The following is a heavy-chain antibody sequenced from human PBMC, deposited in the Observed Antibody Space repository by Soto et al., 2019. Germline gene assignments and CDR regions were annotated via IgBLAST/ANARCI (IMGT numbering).Heavy chain of an antibody. J-gene: IGHJ4*02. D-gene: IGHD2-21*02. V-gene: IGHV3-30-3*01. CDR3: ASPVCDSDPYFDY. CDR2: ITYDGTKE. CDR1: GFTLSDFA. Sequence: QVQLVESGGGVVQPGRSLRLSCAASGFTLSDFALHWVRQAPGKGLEWVPVITYDGTKEYFADSVRGRFTISRDNSNNTLFLPMNNLRPYDAAVYYCASPVCDSDPYFDYWGQGTLVTVSS.